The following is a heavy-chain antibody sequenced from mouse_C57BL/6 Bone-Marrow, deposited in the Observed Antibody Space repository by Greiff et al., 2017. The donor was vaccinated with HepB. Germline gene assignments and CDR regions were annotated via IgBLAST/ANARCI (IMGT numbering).Heavy chain of an antibody. V-gene: IGHV5-17*01. CDR3: ASGGYRYAMDY. CDR1: GFTFSDYG. J-gene: IGHJ4*01. D-gene: IGHD2-2*01. CDR2: ISSGSSTI. Sequence: EVKLVESGGGLVKPGGSLKLSCAASGFTFSDYGMHWVRQAPEKGLEWVAYISSGSSTIYYADTVKGRFTISRDNAKNTLFLQMTSLRSEDTAMYYCASGGYRYAMDYWGQGTSVTVSS.